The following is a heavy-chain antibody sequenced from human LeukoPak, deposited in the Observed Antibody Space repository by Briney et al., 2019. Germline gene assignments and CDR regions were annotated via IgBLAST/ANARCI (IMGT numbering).Heavy chain of an antibody. V-gene: IGHV4-59*01. J-gene: IGHJ4*02. CDR3: ATVDSGYGYYFDY. CDR1: GGSISSYY. Sequence: SETLSLTCTVSGGSISSYYWSWIRQPPGKGLEWIGYIYYSGSTNYNPSLKSRVTISVDTSKNQFSLKLSSVTAADTAVYYCATVDSGYGYYFDYWGQGTLVTVSS. CDR2: IYYSGST. D-gene: IGHD5-12*01.